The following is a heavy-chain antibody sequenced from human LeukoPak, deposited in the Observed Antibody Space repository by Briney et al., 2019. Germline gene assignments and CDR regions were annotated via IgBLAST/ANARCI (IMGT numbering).Heavy chain of an antibody. CDR2: IKTDGSQI. CDR1: GFTFSSYW. J-gene: IGHJ4*02. D-gene: IGHD1-26*01. Sequence: GGSLRLSCVASGFTFSSYWMTWVRQAPGKGLEWVANIKTDGSQIYYADSVKGRFTISRDNSKNTLYLQMNSLRAEDTAVYYCAKDWYVESYSLVDYWGQGTLVTVSS. V-gene: IGHV3-7*01. CDR3: AKDWYVESYSLVDY.